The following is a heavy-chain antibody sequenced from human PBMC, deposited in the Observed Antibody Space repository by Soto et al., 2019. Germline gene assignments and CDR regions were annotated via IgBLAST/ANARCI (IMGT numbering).Heavy chain of an antibody. CDR2: LSYVGSNQ. Sequence: QVQLVESGGGVVQPGRSLRLSCAASGFNFSSYAIHWVRQAPGKGLEWVAVLSYVGSNQYYSDFVKGCFTISGDNSKNRLYQQMNSLRAADTAVYSCAGAEETGPHGSAFGYWGHGSMVTVSS. J-gene: IGHJ4*01. V-gene: IGHV3-30-3*01. CDR1: GFNFSSYA. D-gene: IGHD2-2*03. CDR3: AGAEETGPHGSAFGY.